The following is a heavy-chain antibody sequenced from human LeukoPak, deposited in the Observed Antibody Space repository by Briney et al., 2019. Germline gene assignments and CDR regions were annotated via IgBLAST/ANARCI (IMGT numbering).Heavy chain of an antibody. J-gene: IGHJ4*02. V-gene: IGHV4-4*02. CDR3: ARYSNQSPGGYFDY. Sequence: PSETLSLTCAVSGGSISNSNWWSWVRQPPGKGLEWIGEIYHSGSTNYNPSLKSRVTISVDKSKNQFSLKLSSVTAADTAVYYCARYSNQSPGGYFDYWGQGTLVTVSS. D-gene: IGHD1-14*01. CDR2: IYHSGST. CDR1: GGSISNSNW.